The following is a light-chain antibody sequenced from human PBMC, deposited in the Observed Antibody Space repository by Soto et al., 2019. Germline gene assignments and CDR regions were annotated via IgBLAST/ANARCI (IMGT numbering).Light chain of an antibody. CDR1: QSISSNY. CDR2: DAS. CDR3: QQYGGSPRT. J-gene: IGKJ1*01. V-gene: IGKV3-20*01. Sequence: ENLLTQSPGTLSLSPGEKKTHSCTGIQSISSNYLAWYQQTPGQAPRLLIYDASSRAAGIPDRFSGSGSGTDFTLTISRLEPEDFGVYYCQQYGGSPRTFGQGTKVDIK.